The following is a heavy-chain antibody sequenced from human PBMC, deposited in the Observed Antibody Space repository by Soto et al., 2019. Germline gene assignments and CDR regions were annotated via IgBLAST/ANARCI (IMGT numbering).Heavy chain of an antibody. CDR2: IGGSGGT. CDR1: GFTFSSYS. Sequence: GGSLRLSCAASGFTFSSYSVSWVRLAPGKGLEWFASIGGSGGTYYAGSVKGRFTISRDNSKNMLYLQLNSLRAEDTAMYYCAKGKYWSYYYDSWGQGTLVTVSS. D-gene: IGHD2-15*01. CDR3: AKGKYWSYYYDS. J-gene: IGHJ4*02. V-gene: IGHV3-23*01.